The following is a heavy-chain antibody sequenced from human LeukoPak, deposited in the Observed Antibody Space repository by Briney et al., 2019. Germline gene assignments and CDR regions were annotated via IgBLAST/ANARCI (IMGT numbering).Heavy chain of an antibody. CDR2: INPNSGGT. CDR3: ATCIVGATPELDY. V-gene: IGHV1-2*02. D-gene: IGHD1-26*01. Sequence: ASVKVSCKASGYTFTGYYMHWVRQPPGQGLEWMGWINPNSGGTNYAQKFQGRVTMTRDTSISTAYMELSRLRSDDTAVYYCATCIVGATPELDYWGQGTLVTVSS. J-gene: IGHJ4*02. CDR1: GYTFTGYY.